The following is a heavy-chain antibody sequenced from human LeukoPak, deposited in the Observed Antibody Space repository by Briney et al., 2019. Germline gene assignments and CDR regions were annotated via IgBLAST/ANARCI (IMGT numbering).Heavy chain of an antibody. J-gene: IGHJ1*01. CDR2: IYPGDSDT. CDR1: GYNFATYW. Sequence: GESLKISCTASGYNFATYWLGWVRQMPGKGLEWMGIIYPGDSDTRYSPSSQGQVTISADKSISTAYLQWRSLKASDTAMYYLARLTYCIGSTCYAHFQHWGQGTLVTVSS. CDR3: ARLTYCIGSTCYAHFQH. V-gene: IGHV5-51*01. D-gene: IGHD2-15*01.